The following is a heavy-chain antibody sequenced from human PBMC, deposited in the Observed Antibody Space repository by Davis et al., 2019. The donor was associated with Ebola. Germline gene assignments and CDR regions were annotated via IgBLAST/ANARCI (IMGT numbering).Heavy chain of an antibody. V-gene: IGHV4-31*03. CDR2: IYYSGST. CDR3: ARDLRYDSSGYDYYFYMDV. D-gene: IGHD3-22*01. CDR1: GGSISRDGSY. Sequence: PSETLSLTCTVSGGSISRDGSYWTWIRQHPGKGLEWIGYIYYSGSTYYKPSLKSRATISLDTSKNQFSLKLSSVTAADTAVYYCARDLRYDSSGYDYYFYMDVWGKGTTVTVSS. J-gene: IGHJ6*03.